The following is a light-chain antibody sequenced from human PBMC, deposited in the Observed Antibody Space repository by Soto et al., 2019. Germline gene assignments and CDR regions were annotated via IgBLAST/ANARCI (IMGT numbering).Light chain of an antibody. CDR1: QSVSTNS. CDR2: GGS. Sequence: EIVFTQHPGTLSLSPGDCTTLSCTASQSVSTNSFAWFQERPGQALRLLINGGSSRATGIPDRFSGSASGTDVTRTIHRLEPEDFAGDYCEQFDNSLWAFGQGTKV. J-gene: IGKJ1*01. V-gene: IGKV3-20*01. CDR3: EQFDNSLWA.